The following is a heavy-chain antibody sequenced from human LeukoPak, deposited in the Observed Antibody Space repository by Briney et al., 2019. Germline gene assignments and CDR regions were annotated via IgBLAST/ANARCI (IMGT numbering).Heavy chain of an antibody. CDR1: GFTFSRYW. CDR3: ARSSRRSITMVRYYYYYGMDV. J-gene: IGHJ6*02. CDR2: IKQDGSQK. V-gene: IGHV3-7*05. D-gene: IGHD3-10*01. Sequence: GGSLRLSCAASGFTFSRYWMNWVRQAPGKGLEWVANIKQDGSQKYYVDSVKGRFTISRDNAKNSLYLQLNSLRAEDTAVYYCARSSRRSITMVRYYYYYGMDVWGQGTTVTVSS.